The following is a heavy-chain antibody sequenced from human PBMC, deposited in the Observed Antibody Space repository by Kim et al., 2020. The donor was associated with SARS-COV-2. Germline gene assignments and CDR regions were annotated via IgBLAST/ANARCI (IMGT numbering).Heavy chain of an antibody. V-gene: IGHV3-30*01. CDR3: ARGHSKMIVALPEDY. J-gene: IGHJ4*02. D-gene: IGHD3-22*01. Sequence: ESVKGRFTIARDNSKNTLYLQMNSLRAEDTAVYYCARGHSKMIVALPEDYWGQGTLVTVSS.